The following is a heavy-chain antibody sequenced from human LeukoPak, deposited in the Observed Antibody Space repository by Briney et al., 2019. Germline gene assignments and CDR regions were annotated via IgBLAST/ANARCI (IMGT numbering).Heavy chain of an antibody. D-gene: IGHD3-3*01. CDR1: GFTFSSYD. J-gene: IGHJ3*02. CDR3: ARGGYDDAFDI. Sequence: PGGSLRLSCAASGFTFSSYDMHWVRQATGKGLEWVSAIGTAGDTYYPGSVKGRFTISRENAKNSLYLQMNSLRAGDTAVNYCARGGYDDAFDIWGQGTMVTVSS. CDR2: IGTAGDT. V-gene: IGHV3-13*01.